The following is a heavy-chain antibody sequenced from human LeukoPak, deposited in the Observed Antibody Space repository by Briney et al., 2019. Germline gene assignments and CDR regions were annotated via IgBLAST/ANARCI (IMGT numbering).Heavy chain of an antibody. D-gene: IGHD1-26*01. CDR2: IIPKFATA. V-gene: IGHV1-69*06. CDR1: GGTFSSYA. J-gene: IGHJ4*02. CDR3: ARGRNRWEPPGY. Sequence: ASVKVSCEASGGTFSSYAISWVRQAPGQGLEWIGSIIPKFATANYAHNFQGRVTITADKSTSTAYMELSSLRSEDTAVYYCARGRNRWEPPGYWGQGTLVTVSS.